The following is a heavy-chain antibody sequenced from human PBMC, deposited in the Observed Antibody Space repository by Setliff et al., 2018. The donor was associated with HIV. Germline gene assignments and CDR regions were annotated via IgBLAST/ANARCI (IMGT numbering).Heavy chain of an antibody. Sequence: TLSLTCTVSGDSISSGGFYCNWFRQYPEKGLEWIGWIHYSGRTNFNPSLRSRATISFDTSKNQFSLNLTSVTAADTAVYCCARGWDSTVDYWGQGTLVTVSS. CDR2: IHYSGRT. J-gene: IGHJ4*02. CDR1: GDSISSGGFY. D-gene: IGHD6-13*01. V-gene: IGHV4-31*03. CDR3: ARGWDSTVDY.